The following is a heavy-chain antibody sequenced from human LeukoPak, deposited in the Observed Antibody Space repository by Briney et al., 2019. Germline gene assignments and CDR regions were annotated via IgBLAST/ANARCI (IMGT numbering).Heavy chain of an antibody. J-gene: IGHJ4*02. D-gene: IGHD4-11*01. CDR3: ARLKARTVDHIDY. CDR2: IYPGDSDT. V-gene: IGHV5-51*01. CDR1: GYRFSSYW. Sequence: GESLKISCKGSGYRFSSYWIGLVCQMPGKGLEWMGIIYPGDSDTRYSPSFQGQVTISVDKSVSTAYLQWNSLTASDTATYYCARLKARTVDHIDYWGQGTLVTVSS.